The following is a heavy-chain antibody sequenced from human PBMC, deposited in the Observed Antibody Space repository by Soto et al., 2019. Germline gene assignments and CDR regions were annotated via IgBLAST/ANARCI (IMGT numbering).Heavy chain of an antibody. D-gene: IGHD5-12*01. V-gene: IGHV4-4*02. CDR3: ARVRVVATIRNAFDI. J-gene: IGHJ3*02. Sequence: SETLSLTCAVSSGSLSSSNLLSWVRQPPGKGLEWIGEIYHSGSTNYNPSLKSRVTISVDKSKNQFSLKLSSVTAADTAVYYCARVRVVATIRNAFDIWSQGTMVTVSS. CDR1: SGSLSSSNL. CDR2: IYHSGST.